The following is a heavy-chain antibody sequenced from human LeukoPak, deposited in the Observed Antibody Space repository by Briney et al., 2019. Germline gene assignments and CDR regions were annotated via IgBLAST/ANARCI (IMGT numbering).Heavy chain of an antibody. CDR2: INPNSGGT. Sequence: ASVKVSCKASGYTFTGYYMHWVRQAPGQGLEWMGWINPNSGGTNYAQKFQGRVNMTRDTSISTAYMELSRLKSDDTAVYYCARDGDYYDSSGLYGMDVWGQGTTVTVSS. V-gene: IGHV1-2*02. D-gene: IGHD3-22*01. J-gene: IGHJ6*02. CDR1: GYTFTGYY. CDR3: ARDGDYYDSSGLYGMDV.